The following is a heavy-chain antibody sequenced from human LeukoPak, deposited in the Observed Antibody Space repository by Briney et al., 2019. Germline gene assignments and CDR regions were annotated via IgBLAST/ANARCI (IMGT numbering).Heavy chain of an antibody. V-gene: IGHV4-39*01. CDR1: GGSISSSSYY. J-gene: IGHJ4*02. Sequence: SETLSLTCTVSGGSISSSSYYWGWIRQPPGKGLEWIGSIYYSGSTYYNPSLKSRVTISVETSKNQFSLKLSSVTAADTAVYYCARHTFYYYDSSGYYERPFDYWGQGTLVTVSS. CDR3: ARHTFYYYDSSGYYERPFDY. CDR2: IYYSGST. D-gene: IGHD3-22*01.